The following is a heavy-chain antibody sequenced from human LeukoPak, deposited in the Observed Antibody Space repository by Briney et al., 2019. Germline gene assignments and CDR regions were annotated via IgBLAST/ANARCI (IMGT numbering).Heavy chain of an antibody. Sequence: GESLQISCKGSGSSFTSYWIGWVRQMPGKGLEWMGIIYPGDSGTRYSPSFQGQVTISADKSINTAYLQRSSLKASDTAMYYCARHPYSARIGFFDYWGQGTLVTVSS. D-gene: IGHD1-26*01. CDR1: GSSFTSYW. CDR2: IYPGDSGT. CDR3: ARHPYSARIGFFDY. V-gene: IGHV5-51*01. J-gene: IGHJ4*02.